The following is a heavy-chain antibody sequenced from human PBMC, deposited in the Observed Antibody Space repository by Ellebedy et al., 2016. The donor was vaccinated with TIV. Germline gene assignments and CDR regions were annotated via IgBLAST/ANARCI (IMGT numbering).Heavy chain of an antibody. CDR2: IASDGIEK. Sequence: GESLKISCTASGFIVSTNHMSWVRQAPGKGPEWVATIASDGIEKSYADSVKGRFTVSRDNTENSMYLQMNSLRADDTGVYYCARGGRKTSYFWQYWGQGTPLTVSP. CDR3: ARGGRKTSYFWQY. J-gene: IGHJ4*02. CDR1: GFIVSTNH. D-gene: IGHD1-14*01. V-gene: IGHV3-7*03.